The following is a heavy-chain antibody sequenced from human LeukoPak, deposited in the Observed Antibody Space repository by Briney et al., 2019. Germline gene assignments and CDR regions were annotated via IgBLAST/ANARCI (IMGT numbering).Heavy chain of an antibody. D-gene: IGHD3/OR15-3a*01. CDR2: IRSKANSYAT. CDR3: TRLDLGDY. CDR1: GFTFSSYA. V-gene: IGHV3-73*01. Sequence: PGRSLRLSCAASGFTFSSYAMHWVRQASGKGLEWVGRIRSKANSYATAYAASVKGRFTISRDDSKNTAYLQMNSLKTEDTAVYYCTRLDLGDYWGQGTLVTVSS. J-gene: IGHJ4*02.